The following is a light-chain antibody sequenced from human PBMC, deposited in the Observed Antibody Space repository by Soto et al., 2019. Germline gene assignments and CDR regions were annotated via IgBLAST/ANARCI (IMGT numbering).Light chain of an antibody. V-gene: IGLV2-14*01. CDR3: NSYTSSSTLDV. Sequence: QSVLTQPASVSGSPGQSITISCTGTSSDFGGYNYVSWYQQHPGKAPKLMIYEVSNRPSGVSNRFSGSKSGNTASLTISGLQAEDEADYYCNSYTSSSTLDVFGTGTKLTVL. CDR1: SSDFGGYNY. J-gene: IGLJ1*01. CDR2: EVS.